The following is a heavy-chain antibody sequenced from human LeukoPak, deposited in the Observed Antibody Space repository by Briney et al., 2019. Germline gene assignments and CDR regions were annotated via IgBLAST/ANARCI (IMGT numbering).Heavy chain of an antibody. CDR1: GFTVSSNY. CDR3: ASPGVYYGSGSYYY. J-gene: IGHJ4*02. Sequence: PGGSLRLSCAASGFTVSSNYMSWVRQAPGKGLEWVSVIYSGGNTYYADSVKGRFTISRDNSKNTLYLQMNSLRAEDTAVYYCASPGVYYGSGSYYYWGQGTLVTVSS. V-gene: IGHV3-53*01. CDR2: IYSGGNT. D-gene: IGHD3-10*01.